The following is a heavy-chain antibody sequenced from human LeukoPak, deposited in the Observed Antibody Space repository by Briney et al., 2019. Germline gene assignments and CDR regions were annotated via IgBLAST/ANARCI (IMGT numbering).Heavy chain of an antibody. J-gene: IGHJ4*02. CDR2: ISGSGGST. D-gene: IGHD6-19*01. CDR1: GFTFSSYA. CDR3: AKHKAGTSGTSLDY. V-gene: IGHV3-23*01. Sequence: GGSLRLSCAASGFTFSSYAMSWVRQAPGKGLEWVSAISGSGGSTYYADSVRGRFTISRDNSKNTLYLQMNSLRAEDTAVYYCAKHKAGTSGTSLDYWGQGTLVTVSS.